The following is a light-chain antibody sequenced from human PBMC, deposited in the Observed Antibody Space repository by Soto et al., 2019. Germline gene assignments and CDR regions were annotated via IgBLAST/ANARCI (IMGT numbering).Light chain of an antibody. J-gene: IGLJ1*01. CDR1: SSNIGGRT. CDR3: AAWDASLTAHV. CDR2: NNN. Sequence: QSVLTQPPSASGTPGQRVTISCSGSSSNIGGRTVNWYQQLPGAAPRLLIFNNNQRPSGVPERFSGSKSGTSASLAITWLQSEDEADYYCAAWDASLTAHVFGVGTKLTVL. V-gene: IGLV1-44*01.